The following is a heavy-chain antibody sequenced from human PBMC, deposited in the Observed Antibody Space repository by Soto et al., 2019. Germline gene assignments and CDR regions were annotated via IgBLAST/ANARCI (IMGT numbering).Heavy chain of an antibody. V-gene: IGHV4-59*01. D-gene: IGHD1-26*01. CDR1: GGSISSYY. J-gene: IGHJ5*02. CDR3: ARGWAGDSTNCFDP. CDR2: IYYSGST. Sequence: QVQLQESGPGLVKPSETLSLTCTVSGGSISSYYWSWIRQPPGKGLEWIGYIYYSGSTNYNPSLKSPVTISVDTSKNQYSLKLSSVTAADTAVYYCARGWAGDSTNCFDPWGQGTLVTVSS.